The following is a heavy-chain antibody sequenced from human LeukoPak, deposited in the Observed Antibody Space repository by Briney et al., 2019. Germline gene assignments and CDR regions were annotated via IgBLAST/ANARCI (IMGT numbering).Heavy chain of an antibody. CDR1: GYTFTNYY. Sequence: ASVNVSCKASGYTFTNYYIHWVRQAPGQRLEWMGIINPSGGSTTYAQKFQGRVTMTSDMSTSTVYMELSSLRSEDTAVYYCARDPGGYSYGYHYWDQGTLVTVSS. V-gene: IGHV1-46*01. D-gene: IGHD5-18*01. J-gene: IGHJ4*02. CDR2: INPSGGST. CDR3: ARDPGGYSYGYHY.